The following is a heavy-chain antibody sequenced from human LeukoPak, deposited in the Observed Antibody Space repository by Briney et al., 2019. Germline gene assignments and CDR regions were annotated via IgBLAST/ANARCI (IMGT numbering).Heavy chain of an antibody. J-gene: IGHJ4*02. Sequence: GGSLRLSCAASGFTLSTYWMSWVRQVPGKGLEWVANIKKDGSETYYVDSVKGRFTISRDNAKNSLYLQMNSLRAEDTAIYHCAKGRYSGTAYYFDYWGQGTLVTVSS. CDR1: GFTLSTYW. V-gene: IGHV3-7*03. CDR2: IKKDGSET. CDR3: AKGRYSGTAYYFDY. D-gene: IGHD5-12*01.